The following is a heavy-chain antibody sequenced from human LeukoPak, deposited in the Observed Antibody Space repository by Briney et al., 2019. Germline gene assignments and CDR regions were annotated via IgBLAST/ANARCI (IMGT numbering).Heavy chain of an antibody. CDR2: IYTSGST. J-gene: IGHJ4*02. V-gene: IGHV4-61*02. CDR1: GGSISSGSYY. D-gene: IGHD1-26*01. CDR3: ARERELVDY. Sequence: PSQTLSLTCTVSGGSISSGSYYWSWIRQPAGKGLEWIGRIYTSGSTNYNPSLKSRVTISVDTSKNQFSLKLSSVTAADTAVYYCARERELVDYWGQGTLVTVSS.